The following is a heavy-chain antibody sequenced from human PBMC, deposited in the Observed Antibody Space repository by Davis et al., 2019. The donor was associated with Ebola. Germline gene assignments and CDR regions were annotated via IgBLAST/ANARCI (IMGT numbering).Heavy chain of an antibody. Sequence: SVKVSCKASGGTFSSYAISWVRQAPGQGLEWMGGIIPIFGTANYAQKFQGRVTITADKSTSTAYMELSSLRSDDTAVYYCARHGIAAAGINQKSYYYYYGMDVWGQGTTVTVSS. CDR1: GGTFSSYA. D-gene: IGHD6-13*01. CDR3: ARHGIAAAGINQKSYYYYYGMDV. V-gene: IGHV1-69*06. J-gene: IGHJ6*02. CDR2: IIPIFGTA.